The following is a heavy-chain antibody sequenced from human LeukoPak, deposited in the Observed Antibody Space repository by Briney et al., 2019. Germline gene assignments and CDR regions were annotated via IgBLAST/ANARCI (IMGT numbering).Heavy chain of an antibody. V-gene: IGHV1-24*01. Sequence: ASVKVSCKVSGYTLTELSMHWVRQAPGKGLEWMGSFDPEDGETIYAQKFQGRVTMTEDTSPDTAYRELSSLRSEDTAVYYCAADLGSGSYSLDYWGQGTLVTVSS. D-gene: IGHD3-10*01. CDR3: AADLGSGSYSLDY. CDR2: FDPEDGET. CDR1: GYTLTELS. J-gene: IGHJ4*02.